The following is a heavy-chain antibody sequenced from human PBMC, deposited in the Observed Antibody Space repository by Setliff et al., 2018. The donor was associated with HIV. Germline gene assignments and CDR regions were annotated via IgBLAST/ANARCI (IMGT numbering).Heavy chain of an antibody. Sequence: SETLSLTCTVSGGSMKNFYWSWIRQVPGGRLQWIGHIHYSGIVNYSPSLRSRLTISAQTSKNQFSLTLKSVTTADTALYFCARVAKDSSFFSASGPSYFDPWGHVTLVTVSS. J-gene: IGHJ5*02. D-gene: IGHD3-10*01. CDR3: ARVAKDSSFFSASGPSYFDP. CDR2: IHYSGIV. V-gene: IGHV4-59*01. CDR1: GGSMKNFY.